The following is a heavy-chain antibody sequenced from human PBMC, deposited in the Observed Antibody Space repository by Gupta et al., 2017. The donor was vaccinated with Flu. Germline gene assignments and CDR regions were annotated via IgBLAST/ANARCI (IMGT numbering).Heavy chain of an antibody. D-gene: IGHD2/OR15-2a*01. CDR1: GCTFTYYA. V-gene: IGHV3-23*01. J-gene: IGHJ4*02. CDR3: AKRSSSLSGYFDS. CDR2: ISDNGGIT. Sequence: VQLLESGGDLVQPGGSLRLSCAVSGCTFTYYAMSWVRQAPGKGLEWVSSISDNGGITNYADSVKGRFTISRDNSKNARFLQMNSLRAEDTAVYYCAKRSSSLSGYFDSWGQGTLVTASS.